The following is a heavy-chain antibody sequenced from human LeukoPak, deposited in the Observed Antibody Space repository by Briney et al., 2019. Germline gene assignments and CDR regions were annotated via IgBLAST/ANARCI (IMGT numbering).Heavy chain of an antibody. CDR1: GFTFSSYS. D-gene: IGHD3-10*01. CDR2: IGSSSSYI. Sequence: PGGSLRLSCAASGFTFSSYSMNWVRQAPGKGLEWVSSIGSSSSYIYYADSVKGRFTISRDNAKNSLYLQMNSLRAEDTAVYYCARDQRGRITMVRGVFDYWGQGTLVTVSS. V-gene: IGHV3-21*01. J-gene: IGHJ4*02. CDR3: ARDQRGRITMVRGVFDY.